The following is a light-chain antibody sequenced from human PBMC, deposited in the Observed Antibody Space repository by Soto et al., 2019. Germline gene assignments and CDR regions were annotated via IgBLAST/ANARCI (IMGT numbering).Light chain of an antibody. CDR3: SSYTSSRTLV. CDR1: SSDVGGYNY. CDR2: EVS. Sequence: QSALTQPASVSGSPGQSITISCTETSSDVGGYNYVSWYQQHPGKAPKLMIYEVSNRPSGVSNRFSGSKSGNTASLTISGLQAEDEADYYCSSYTSSRTLVFGGGTKLTVL. V-gene: IGLV2-14*01. J-gene: IGLJ2*01.